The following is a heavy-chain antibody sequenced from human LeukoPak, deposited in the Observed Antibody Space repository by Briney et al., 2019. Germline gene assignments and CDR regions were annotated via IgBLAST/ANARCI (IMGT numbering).Heavy chain of an antibody. CDR1: GGSISSYY. CDR3: ARHHCTNGVYYFFDY. Sequence: SETLSFTCTVSGGSISSYYWSWIRQPPGKGLEWIGYIYTSGSTNYNPSLKSRVTISVDTSKNQFSLKLSSVTAADTAVYYCARHHCTNGVYYFFDYWGQGTLVTVSS. CDR2: IYTSGST. V-gene: IGHV4-4*09. D-gene: IGHD2-8*01. J-gene: IGHJ4*02.